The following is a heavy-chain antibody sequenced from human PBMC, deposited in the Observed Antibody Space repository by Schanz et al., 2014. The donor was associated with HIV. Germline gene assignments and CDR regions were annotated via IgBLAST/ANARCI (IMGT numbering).Heavy chain of an antibody. D-gene: IGHD6-19*01. J-gene: IGHJ3*02. V-gene: IGHV1-69*01. CDR1: GGTFSSYA. CDR2: IIPSFGTA. CDR3: ARLRALAGHEAFDI. Sequence: QVQLVQSGAEVKKPGSSVTVSCTASGGTFSSYAITWVRQAPGQGLEWMGGIIPSFGTANYAQKFQGRVTITADESTSTAYMDLSSLRSEDTAVYYCARLRALAGHEAFDIWGQGTMVTVSS.